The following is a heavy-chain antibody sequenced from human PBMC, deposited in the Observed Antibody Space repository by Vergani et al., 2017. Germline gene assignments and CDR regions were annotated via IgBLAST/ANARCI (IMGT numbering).Heavy chain of an antibody. CDR3: ARYKTYYYGSGIPRDWFDP. V-gene: IGHV4-34*01. J-gene: IGHJ5*02. CDR2: INHSGST. D-gene: IGHD3-10*01. CDR1: GGSFSGYY. Sequence: QVQLQQWGAGLLKPSETLSLTCAVYGGSFSGYYWSWIRQPPGKGLEWIGEINHSGSTNYNPSLKSRVTISVDTSKNQFSLKLSSVTAADTAVYYCARYKTYYYGSGIPRDWFDPWGQGTLVTVSS.